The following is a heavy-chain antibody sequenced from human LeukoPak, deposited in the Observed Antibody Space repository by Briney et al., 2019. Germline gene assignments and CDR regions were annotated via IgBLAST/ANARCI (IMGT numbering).Heavy chain of an antibody. CDR1: GGPISSYY. J-gene: IGHJ3*02. V-gene: IGHV4-59*01. CDR3: ARDHPDDAFDI. Sequence: TSETLSVTCTVSGGPISSYYWSWIRQPPGKRLEWIGYIYYSGSTNYNPSLKSRVTISVDTSKNQFSLKLSSVTAADTAVYYCARDHPDDAFDIWGQGTMVTVSS. CDR2: IYYSGST.